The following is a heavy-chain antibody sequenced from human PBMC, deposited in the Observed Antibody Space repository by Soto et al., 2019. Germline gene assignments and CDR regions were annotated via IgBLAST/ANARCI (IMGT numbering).Heavy chain of an antibody. J-gene: IGHJ2*01. CDR1: GGSISSYY. V-gene: IGHV4-59*01. CDR3: ARCNWYFDL. Sequence: QVQLQESGPGLVKPSETLSLTCTVSGGSISSYYWSWIRQPPGKGLEWIGYIYYRGSSNYNPSLKSRVTISVDTSKNQFSLKLSSVTAADTAMYYCARCNWYFDLWGRGTLVTVSS. CDR2: IYYRGSS.